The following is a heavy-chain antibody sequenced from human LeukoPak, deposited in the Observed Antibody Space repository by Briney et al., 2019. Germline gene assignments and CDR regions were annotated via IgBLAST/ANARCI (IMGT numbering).Heavy chain of an antibody. D-gene: IGHD6-13*01. CDR1: GYTFTSYD. CDR2: MNPNSGNT. J-gene: IGHJ3*02. V-gene: IGHV1-8*01. Sequence: ASVKVSCKASGYTFTSYDINWVRQATGQGLEWMGWMNPNSGNTGYAQKFQGRVTMTRNTSISTAYMELSSLRSEDTAVYYCAGPIAAALNGAFDIWGQGTMVTVSS. CDR3: AGPIAAALNGAFDI.